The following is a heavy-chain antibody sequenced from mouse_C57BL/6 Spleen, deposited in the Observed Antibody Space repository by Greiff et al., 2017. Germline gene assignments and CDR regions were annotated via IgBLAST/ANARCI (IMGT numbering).Heavy chain of an antibody. CDR2: INPNNGGT. Sequence: VQLQQSGPELVKPGASVKISCKASGYTFTDYYMNWVKQSHGKSLEWIGDINPNNGGTSYNQKFKGKATLTVDKSSSTAYMELRSLTSEDSAVYYCARWNYYEAMDYWGQGTSVTVSS. CDR3: ARWNYYEAMDY. D-gene: IGHD1-1*01. CDR1: GYTFTDYY. V-gene: IGHV1-26*01. J-gene: IGHJ4*01.